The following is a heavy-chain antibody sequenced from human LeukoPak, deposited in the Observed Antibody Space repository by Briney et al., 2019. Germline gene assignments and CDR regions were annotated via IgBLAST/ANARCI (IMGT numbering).Heavy chain of an antibody. CDR2: ISHDGSNK. V-gene: IGHV3-30*04. D-gene: IGHD2-21*01. Sequence: GGSLRLSCAASGFTFSSYAMHWVRQAPGMGLEWMAVISHDGSNKFYADSVKGRLTISSDDPKNTLYLQMSSLRADDRADYCCARPRTAKIPSALDFWGQGTLVTVSS. CDR3: ARPRTAKIPSALDF. J-gene: IGHJ4*02. CDR1: GFTFSSYA.